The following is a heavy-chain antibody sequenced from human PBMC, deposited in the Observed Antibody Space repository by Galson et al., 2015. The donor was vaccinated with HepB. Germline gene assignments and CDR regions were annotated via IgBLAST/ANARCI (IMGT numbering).Heavy chain of an antibody. J-gene: IGHJ4*02. Sequence: SLRLSCAASGFTFSSYAMSWVRQAPGKGLEWVSAISGSGGSTYYADSVKGRFTISRDNSKNTLYLQMNSLRAEDTAVYYCAKAEERITIFGVVNPPRGYWGQGTLVTVSS. CDR1: GFTFSSYA. D-gene: IGHD3-3*01. V-gene: IGHV3-23*01. CDR3: AKAEERITIFGVVNPPRGY. CDR2: ISGSGGST.